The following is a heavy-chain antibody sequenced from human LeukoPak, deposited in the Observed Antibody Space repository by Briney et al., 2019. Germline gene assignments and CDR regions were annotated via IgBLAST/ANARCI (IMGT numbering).Heavy chain of an antibody. CDR2: ISGSGGST. Sequence: PGGSLRLSCAASGFTFSSYAMSWVRQAPGKGLEWVSAISGSGGSTYYADSVKGRFTISRDNSKNTLYLQMNSLRAEDTAVYYCAKDKADIGVLRFLEWLPVDYWGQGTLVTVSS. CDR1: GFTFSSYA. J-gene: IGHJ4*02. CDR3: AKDKADIGVLRFLEWLPVDY. D-gene: IGHD3-3*01. V-gene: IGHV3-23*01.